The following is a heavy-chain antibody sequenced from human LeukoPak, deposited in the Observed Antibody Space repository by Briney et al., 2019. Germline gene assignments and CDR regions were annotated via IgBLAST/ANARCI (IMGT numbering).Heavy chain of an antibody. D-gene: IGHD2-15*01. CDR1: GFTFSTYA. CDR3: AKTTTGYSSGRYPAWPIDY. CDR2: ISGSGTKT. Sequence: GGSLRLSCAVSGFTFSTYAMIWVRQAPGKGLEWVSGISGSGTKTYYADSVKGRFTISRDNSKNTVYLQMDSLRAEDTATYYCAKTTTGYSSGRYPAWPIDYWGQGTLVTVSS. J-gene: IGHJ4*02. V-gene: IGHV3-23*01.